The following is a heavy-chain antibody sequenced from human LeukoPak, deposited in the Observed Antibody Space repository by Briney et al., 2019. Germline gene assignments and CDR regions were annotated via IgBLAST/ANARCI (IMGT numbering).Heavy chain of an antibody. Sequence: PSETLSLTCAVYGGSFSGYYWSWIRQPPGKGLEWIGEINHSGSTNYNPSLKSRVTISVDTSKNQFSLKLSSVTAADTAVYYCARGSTYYDFWSGYYDPTFDYWGQGTLVTVSS. V-gene: IGHV4-34*01. CDR1: GGSFSGYY. CDR3: ARGSTYYDFWSGYYDPTFDY. CDR2: INHSGST. D-gene: IGHD3-3*01. J-gene: IGHJ4*02.